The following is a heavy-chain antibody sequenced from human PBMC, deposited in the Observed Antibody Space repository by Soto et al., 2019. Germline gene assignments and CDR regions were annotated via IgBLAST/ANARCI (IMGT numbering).Heavy chain of an antibody. D-gene: IGHD3-22*01. CDR1: GGSISSGGYY. Sequence: SETLSLTCTVSGGSISSGGYYWSWIRQHPGKGMEWIGYIYYSGSTYYNPSLKSRVTISVDTSKNQFSLKLSSVTAADTAVYYCARFSFYYDSSGYYYGYYFDYWGQGTLVTVSS. V-gene: IGHV4-31*03. CDR3: ARFSFYYDSSGYYYGYYFDY. J-gene: IGHJ4*02. CDR2: IYYSGST.